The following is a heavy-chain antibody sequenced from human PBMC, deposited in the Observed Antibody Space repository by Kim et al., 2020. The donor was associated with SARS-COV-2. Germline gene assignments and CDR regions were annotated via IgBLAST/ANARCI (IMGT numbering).Heavy chain of an antibody. D-gene: IGHD6-13*01. Sequence: YADSVKGRFTISRDNAKNSLYLQMNSLRAEDTALYYCAKDVTAAAEYFDYWGQGTLVTVSS. V-gene: IGHV3-9*01. CDR3: AKDVTAAAEYFDY. J-gene: IGHJ4*02.